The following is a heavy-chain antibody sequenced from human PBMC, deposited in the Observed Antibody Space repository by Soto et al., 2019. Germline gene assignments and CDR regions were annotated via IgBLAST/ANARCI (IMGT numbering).Heavy chain of an antibody. CDR2: ISAYNGNT. CDR1: GYTFTSYG. V-gene: IGHV1-18*01. Sequence: GASVKVSCKASGYTFTSYGISWVRQAPGQGLEWMGWISAYNGNTNYAQKLQGRVTMTTDTSTSTAYMELRSLRSDDTAVYYCARDNWNIFPPLYDYWGQGTLVTVSS. D-gene: IGHD1-20*01. J-gene: IGHJ4*02. CDR3: ARDNWNIFPPLYDY.